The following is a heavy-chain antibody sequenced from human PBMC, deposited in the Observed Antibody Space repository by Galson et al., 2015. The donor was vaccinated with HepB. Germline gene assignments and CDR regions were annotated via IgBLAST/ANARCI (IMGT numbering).Heavy chain of an antibody. CDR3: ARNVFWSGYYRGGFDY. CDR1: GFTFSSYA. V-gene: IGHV3-23*01. Sequence: SLRLSCAASGFTFSSYAMSWVRQAPGKGLEWVSAINGNGDSTYYAASVKGADFVKGRFTISRDNSKNTLYLQLNSLRVEDTAVYYCARNVFWSGYYRGGFDYWGQGTLVTVSS. J-gene: IGHJ4*02. D-gene: IGHD3-3*01. CDR2: INGNGDST.